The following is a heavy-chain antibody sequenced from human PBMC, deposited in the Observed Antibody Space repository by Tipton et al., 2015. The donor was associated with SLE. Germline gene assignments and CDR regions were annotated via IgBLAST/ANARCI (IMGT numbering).Heavy chain of an antibody. CDR2: IHYSGST. D-gene: IGHD2-21*02. CDR1: GGSISSFY. CDR3: ATVNGDSFDP. Sequence: TLSLTCTVSGGSISSFYWSWIRQPPGKGLEWIGHIHYSGSTNYNPSLKSRVTMSVDTSKNQFSLKLISVTAADTAMYFCATVNGDSFDPWGQGTLVTVSS. J-gene: IGHJ5*02. V-gene: IGHV4-59*01.